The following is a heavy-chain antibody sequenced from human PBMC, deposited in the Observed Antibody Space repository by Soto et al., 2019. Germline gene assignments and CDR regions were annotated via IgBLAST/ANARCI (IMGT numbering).Heavy chain of an antibody. V-gene: IGHV4-39*01. J-gene: IGHJ4*02. CDR1: GGSISSSSYY. CDR3: ARHEYDFWSGYGIEGSFYFDY. CDR2: IYYSGST. D-gene: IGHD3-3*01. Sequence: QLLESGPGLVKPSETLSLTCTVSGGSISSSSYYWGWIRQPPGKGLEWIGSIYYSGSTYYNPSLKSRVTISVDTSKNQFSLKLSSVTAADTAVYYCARHEYDFWSGYGIEGSFYFDYWGQGTLVTVSS.